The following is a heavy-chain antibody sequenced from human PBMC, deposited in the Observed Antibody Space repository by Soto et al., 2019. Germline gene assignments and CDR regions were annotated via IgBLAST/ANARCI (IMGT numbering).Heavy chain of an antibody. D-gene: IGHD6-13*01. V-gene: IGHV3-30*18. CDR3: AKTLSSSWLFDY. J-gene: IGHJ4*02. CDR1: GFTFSSYG. CDR2: ISYDGSNK. Sequence: QVQLVESGGGVVQPGRSLRLSCAASGFTFSSYGMHWVRQAPGKGLEWVAVISYDGSNKYYADSVKGRFTISRDNSKNTLYLQMNSLRAEDTAVYYGAKTLSSSWLFDYWGQGTLVTVSS.